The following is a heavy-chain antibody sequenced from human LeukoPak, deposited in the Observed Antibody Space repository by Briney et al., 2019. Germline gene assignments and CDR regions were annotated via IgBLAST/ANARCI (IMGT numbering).Heavy chain of an antibody. CDR1: GGSFSGYY. J-gene: IGHJ5*02. CDR2: INHSGST. Sequence: SSETLSLTCAVYGGSFSGYYWSWIRQPPGKGLEWIGEINHSGSTNYNPSLKSRVTISVDTSKNQFSLKLSSVTAADTAVYYCARGAGYSYNWFDPWGQGTLVTVSS. D-gene: IGHD2-15*01. V-gene: IGHV4-34*01. CDR3: ARGAGYSYNWFDP.